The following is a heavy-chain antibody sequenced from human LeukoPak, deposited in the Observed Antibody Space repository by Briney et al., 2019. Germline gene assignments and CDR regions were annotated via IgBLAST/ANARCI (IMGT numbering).Heavy chain of an antibody. CDR1: GFTFSTYG. Sequence: GGALRLSCAASGFTFSTYGMHWVRQAPGKGLEWVAVVSYDESSIYYADSVKGRFTISRDNSKNTLYLQMNSLRSEDTAVYYCAAEGYYGGFDIWGQGTMVTVSS. D-gene: IGHD3-3*01. CDR2: VSYDESSI. CDR3: AAEGYYGGFDI. J-gene: IGHJ3*02. V-gene: IGHV3-30*03.